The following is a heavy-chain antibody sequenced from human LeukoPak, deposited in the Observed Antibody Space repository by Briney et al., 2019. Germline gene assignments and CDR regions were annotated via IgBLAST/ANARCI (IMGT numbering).Heavy chain of an antibody. V-gene: IGHV3-7*01. D-gene: IGHD4-23*01. Sequence: PGGSLRLSCAGSGFTFSSYWMSWVRQAPGKGLEWVANIKQDGSEKYYVDSVKGRFTISRDNAKNSLYLQMNSLRADDTAVYYCAGYGNSLDYWGQGTLVTVSS. CDR1: GFTFSSYW. CDR2: IKQDGSEK. CDR3: AGYGNSLDY. J-gene: IGHJ4*02.